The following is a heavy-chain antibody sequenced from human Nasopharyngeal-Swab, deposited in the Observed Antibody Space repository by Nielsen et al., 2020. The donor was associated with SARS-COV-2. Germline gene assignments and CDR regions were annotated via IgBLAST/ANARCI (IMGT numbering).Heavy chain of an antibody. V-gene: IGHV3-48*02. CDR1: GFTFSSYS. CDR2: ISSSSSTI. J-gene: IGHJ4*02. Sequence: GASLQISCAASGFTFSSYSMNWVRQAPGQGLEWVSYISSSSSTIYYADSVKGRFTISRDNAKNSLYLQMNSLRDEDTAVYYCARDPYDYVWGSYRYMGDYWGQGTLVTVSS. CDR3: ARDPYDYVWGSYRYMGDY. D-gene: IGHD3-16*02.